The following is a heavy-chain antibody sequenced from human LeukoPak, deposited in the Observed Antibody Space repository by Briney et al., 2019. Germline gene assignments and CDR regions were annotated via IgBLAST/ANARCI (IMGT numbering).Heavy chain of an antibody. V-gene: IGHV3-23*01. Sequence: GGSLRLSCAASGFIFSNYAMSWVRQAPGKGLEWVSAISGSDDNTYYADSVRGRFTISRDNSKNTLYLQMNSLRAEDTAIYFCAKSRSGVSSCYNYWGQGTLATVSS. J-gene: IGHJ4*02. CDR2: ISGSDDNT. CDR3: AKSRSGVSSCYNY. D-gene: IGHD2-15*01. CDR1: GFIFSNYA.